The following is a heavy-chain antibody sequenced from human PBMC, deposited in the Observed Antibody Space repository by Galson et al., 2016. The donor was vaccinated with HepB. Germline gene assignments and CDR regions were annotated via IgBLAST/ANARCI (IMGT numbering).Heavy chain of an antibody. CDR2: IIPIFGTP. Sequence: SVKVSCKASGGTFSSYAISWVRQAPGQGLEWMGGIIPIFGTPNYAQKFQGRVTITADKSTSTAYMELSSLRSENTAVYFCARDGATAGAFDIWGQGTMVTVS. CDR3: ARDGATAGAFDI. D-gene: IGHD5-12*01. V-gene: IGHV1-69*06. J-gene: IGHJ3*02. CDR1: GGTFSSYA.